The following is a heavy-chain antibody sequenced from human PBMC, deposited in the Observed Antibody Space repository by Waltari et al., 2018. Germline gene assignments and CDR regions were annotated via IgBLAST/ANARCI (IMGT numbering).Heavy chain of an antibody. CDR2: IYSGGST. CDR3: ARGGYYYGSGSYYLTNYVDY. V-gene: IGHV3-53*01. CDR1: GFTVSSNY. D-gene: IGHD3-10*01. Sequence: EVQLVESGGGLIQPGGSLRLSCAASGFTVSSNYMSWVRQAPGKGLEWVSVIYSGGSTYYADSVKGRFTISRDNSKNTLYLQMNSLRAEDTAVYYCARGGYYYGSGSYYLTNYVDYWGQGTLVTV. J-gene: IGHJ4*02.